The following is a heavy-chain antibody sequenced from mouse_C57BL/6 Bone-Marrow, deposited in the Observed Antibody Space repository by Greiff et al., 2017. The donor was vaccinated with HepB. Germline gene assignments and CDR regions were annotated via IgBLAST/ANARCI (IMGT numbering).Heavy chain of an antibody. CDR2: IDPSDSYT. Sequence: QVQLKQPGAELVMPGASVKLSCKASGYTFTSYWMHWVKQRPGQGLEWIGEIDPSDSYTNYNQKFKGKSTLTVDKSSSTAYMQLSSLTSEDSAVYYCARSSYYYGSSWFAYWGQGTLVTVSA. CDR3: ARSSYYYGSSWFAY. D-gene: IGHD1-1*01. J-gene: IGHJ3*01. V-gene: IGHV1-69*01. CDR1: GYTFTSYW.